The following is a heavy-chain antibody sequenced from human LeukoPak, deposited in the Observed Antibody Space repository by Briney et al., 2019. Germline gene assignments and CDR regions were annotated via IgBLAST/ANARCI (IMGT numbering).Heavy chain of an antibody. Sequence: PGGSLRLSCAASEFTYGMNWARQAPGKGLEWVASINHNGNVNYYVDSVKGRFTIFRDNAKNSLYLQMSNLRAEDTAVYFCARGGGLDVWGQGATVTVSS. D-gene: IGHD3-16*01. J-gene: IGHJ6*02. CDR3: ARGGGLDV. CDR2: INHNGNVN. CDR1: EFTYG. V-gene: IGHV3-7*03.